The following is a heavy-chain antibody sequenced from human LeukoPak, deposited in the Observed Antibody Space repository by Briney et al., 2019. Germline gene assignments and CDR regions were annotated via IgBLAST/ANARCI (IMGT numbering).Heavy chain of an antibody. J-gene: IGHJ4*02. CDR2: IRSKANSYAT. CDR3: TRLVPHDY. CDR1: GFTFSGSA. Sequence: GGSLRLSCAASGFTFSGSAMHWVRQASGKGLEWVGRIRSKANSYATAYAASVKGRFTISRDDSKNTAHLQMNSLKTEDTAVYYCTRLVPHDYWGQGTLVTVSS. V-gene: IGHV3-73*01.